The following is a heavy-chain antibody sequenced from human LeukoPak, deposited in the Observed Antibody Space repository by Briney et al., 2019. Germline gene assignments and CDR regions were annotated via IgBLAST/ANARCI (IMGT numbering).Heavy chain of an antibody. J-gene: IGHJ6*03. V-gene: IGHV4-59*11. CDR2: IYYSGST. CDR1: GGSISSHY. Sequence: SETLSLTCTVSGGSISSHYWSRIRQPPGKGLEWIGYIYYSGSTNYNPSLKSQVTISVDTSKNQFSLKLSSVTAADTAVYYCARMYSSSWYSYYYYYYMDVWGKGTTVTVSS. CDR3: ARMYSSSWYSYYYYYYMDV. D-gene: IGHD6-13*01.